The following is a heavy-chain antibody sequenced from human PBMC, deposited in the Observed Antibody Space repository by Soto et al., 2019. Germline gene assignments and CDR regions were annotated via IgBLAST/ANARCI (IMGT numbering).Heavy chain of an antibody. J-gene: IGHJ4*02. CDR1: GFTFSSYW. D-gene: IGHD7-27*01. Sequence: GGSLRLSCAASGFTFSSYWMHWVRQAPGKGLVWVSRSNSDGSVTNYADSVRGRFTISRDNAKNTLYLQLSSLRAEDTAVYYCVRDPAWGLGLWAQRTLVTVSS. CDR2: SNSDGSVT. V-gene: IGHV3-74*01. CDR3: VRDPAWGLGL.